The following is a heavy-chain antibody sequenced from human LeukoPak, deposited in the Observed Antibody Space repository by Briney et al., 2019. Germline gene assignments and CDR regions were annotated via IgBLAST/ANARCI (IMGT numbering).Heavy chain of an antibody. Sequence: PGGSLRLSCAASGFTFSSYSMNWVRQAPGKGLEWVSYISSGSSTIYYADSVKGRFTISRDNAKNSLYLQMNSLRAEDTAVYYCAREIYDSSGYYDYWGQGTLVTVSS. CDR1: GFTFSSYS. CDR3: AREIYDSSGYYDY. J-gene: IGHJ4*02. CDR2: ISSGSSTI. V-gene: IGHV3-48*01. D-gene: IGHD3-22*01.